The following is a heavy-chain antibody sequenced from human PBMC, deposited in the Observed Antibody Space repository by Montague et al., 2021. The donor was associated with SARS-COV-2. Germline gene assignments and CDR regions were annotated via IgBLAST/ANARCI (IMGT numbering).Heavy chain of an antibody. Sequence: SETLSLTCSVSGGSMSSTYWSWVRQPPGKGLEWIGCIYYSGRAFYNPSLKSRVTISVDTSKNQFSLNLSSVTAADTAVYYCARLTVNYGDLWGYHHGMDVWGQGTTVTVSS. V-gene: IGHV4-59*08. J-gene: IGHJ6*02. CDR2: IYYSGRA. CDR1: GGSMSSTY. CDR3: ARLTVNYGDLWGYHHGMDV. D-gene: IGHD4-17*01.